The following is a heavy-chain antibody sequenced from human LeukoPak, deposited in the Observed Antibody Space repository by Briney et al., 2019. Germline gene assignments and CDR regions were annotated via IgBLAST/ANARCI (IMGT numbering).Heavy chain of an antibody. CDR2: IYYSGST. Sequence: SETLSLTCTVSGGSISSYYWSWIRQPPGKGLEWIGYIYYSGSTNYNPSLKSRVTISVDTSKNQFSLKLSSVTAADTAVYYCARGRLEDYYYYYGMDVWGQGTTVTVSS. J-gene: IGHJ6*02. D-gene: IGHD4/OR15-4a*01. CDR1: GGSISSYY. V-gene: IGHV4-59*01. CDR3: ARGRLEDYYYYYGMDV.